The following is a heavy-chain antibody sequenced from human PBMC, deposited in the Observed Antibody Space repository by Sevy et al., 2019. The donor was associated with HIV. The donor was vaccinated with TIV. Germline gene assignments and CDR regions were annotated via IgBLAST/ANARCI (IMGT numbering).Heavy chain of an antibody. D-gene: IGHD2-15*01. CDR1: GFTFSDYY. Sequence: GGSLRLSCAASGFTFSDYYMSWIRQAPGKGLEWISYISGSDDAIYYADSVKGRFSISRDNAKNALYLQLTSLRPEDTAVYYWASDRVKDGGLVDYDYVAMDVWGQGTTVTVSS. CDR3: ASDRVKDGGLVDYDYVAMDV. CDR2: ISGSDDAI. J-gene: IGHJ6*02. V-gene: IGHV3-11*01.